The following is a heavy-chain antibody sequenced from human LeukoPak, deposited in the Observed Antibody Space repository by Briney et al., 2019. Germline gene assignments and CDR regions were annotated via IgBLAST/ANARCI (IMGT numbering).Heavy chain of an antibody. CDR3: ARGAYSSSWYALIDY. D-gene: IGHD6-13*01. CDR2: ISSSSSYI. CDR1: GFTFSSYS. J-gene: IGHJ4*02. V-gene: IGHV3-21*01. Sequence: PGGSLRLSCAASGFTFSSYSMNWVRQAPGKGLEWVSSISSSSSYIYYADSVKGRFTISRDNAKNSLYLQMNSLRAEDTAVYYCARGAYSSSWYALIDYWGQGTLVTVSS.